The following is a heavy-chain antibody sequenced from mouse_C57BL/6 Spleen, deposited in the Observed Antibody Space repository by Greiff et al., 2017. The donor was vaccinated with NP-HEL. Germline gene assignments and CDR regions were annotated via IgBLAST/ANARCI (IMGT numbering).Heavy chain of an antibody. D-gene: IGHD2-5*01. CDR1: GYTFTDYE. V-gene: IGHV1-15*01. Sequence: VQLVESGAELVRPGASVTLSCKASGYTFTDYEMHWVKQTPVHGLEWIGAIDPETGGTAYNQKFKGKAILTADKSSSTAYMELRSLTSEDSAVYYCTNSNYYAMDYWGQGTSVTVSS. CDR3: TNSNYYAMDY. CDR2: IDPETGGT. J-gene: IGHJ4*01.